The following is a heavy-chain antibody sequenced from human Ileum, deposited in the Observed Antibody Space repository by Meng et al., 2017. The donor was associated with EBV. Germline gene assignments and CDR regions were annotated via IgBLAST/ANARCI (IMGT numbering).Heavy chain of an antibody. CDR3: ARYGTCGANSFYCFDP. Sequence: QVQRQQGGAGLLKPSETLSLPCGVYGGSFSNDYWTWIRQPPGKGLEWIGEISHTGPTKYNPSLKNRVTISLDTSNNQFSLNLNSVTAADTALYYCARYGTCGANSFYCFDPWGQGTLVTVSS. CDR1: GGSFSNDY. J-gene: IGHJ5*02. CDR2: ISHTGPT. V-gene: IGHV4-34*01. D-gene: IGHD4-23*01.